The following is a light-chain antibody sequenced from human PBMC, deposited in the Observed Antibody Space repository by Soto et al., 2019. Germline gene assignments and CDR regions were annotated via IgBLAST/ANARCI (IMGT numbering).Light chain of an antibody. CDR1: QSVTHY. Sequence: IVLTQSPATLSLSPVKRATLSYRASQSVTHYLAWYQQKAGQAPRLLIYATIHRATGIPDRFSGRGSGTDFTLTISSLETEDFAVYYCQHRSHWLITFGQGTRLEI. J-gene: IGKJ5*01. CDR2: ATI. V-gene: IGKV3-11*01. CDR3: QHRSHWLIT.